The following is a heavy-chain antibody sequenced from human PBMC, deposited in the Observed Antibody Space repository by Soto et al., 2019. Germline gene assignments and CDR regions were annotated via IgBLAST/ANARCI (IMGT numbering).Heavy chain of an antibody. CDR3: ARDSGYCSGGSCQVEGPIDY. J-gene: IGHJ4*02. CDR1: GGSISSGGYY. V-gene: IGHV4-31*03. D-gene: IGHD2-15*01. CDR2: NYYSGIT. Sequence: SETLSLTCTVSGGSISSGGYYWTWIRQHPGKGLEWIGYNYYSGITYYNPSLKSRVTISLDTSKNQFYLKLSSVTAADTAVYYCARDSGYCSGGSCQVEGPIDYWGQGTLVTVSS.